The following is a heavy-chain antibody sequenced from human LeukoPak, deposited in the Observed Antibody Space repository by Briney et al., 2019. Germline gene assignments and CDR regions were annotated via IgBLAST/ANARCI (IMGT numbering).Heavy chain of an antibody. CDR1: GDSISSGDYY. D-gene: IGHD6-19*01. CDR3: ASETSSGWSQSVHY. Sequence: SETLSLTCTVSGDSISSGDYYRSWIRQPPGKGLEWIGYIYYSGSTYYNPSLKSRVTISVDTSKNQFSLKLSSVTAADTAVYYCASETSSGWSQSVHYWGQGTLVTVSS. V-gene: IGHV4-30-4*08. J-gene: IGHJ4*02. CDR2: IYYSGST.